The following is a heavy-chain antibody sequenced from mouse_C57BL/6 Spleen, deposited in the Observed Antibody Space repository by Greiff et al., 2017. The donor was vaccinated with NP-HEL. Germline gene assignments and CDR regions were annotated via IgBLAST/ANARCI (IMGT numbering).Heavy chain of an antibody. V-gene: IGHV5-4*01. CDR2: ISDGGSYT. Sequence: EVQLVESGGGLVKPGGSLKLSCAASGFTFSSYAMSWVRQTPEKRLEWVATISDGGSYTYYPDNVKGRFTISRDNAKNNLYLQMSHLKSEDTAMYYCARDTTMVNAYWGQGTLVTVSA. CDR1: GFTFSSYA. CDR3: ARDTTMVNAY. D-gene: IGHD2-2*01. J-gene: IGHJ3*01.